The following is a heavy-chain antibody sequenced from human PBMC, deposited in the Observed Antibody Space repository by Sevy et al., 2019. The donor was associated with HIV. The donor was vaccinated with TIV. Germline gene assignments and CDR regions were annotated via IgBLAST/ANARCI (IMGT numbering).Heavy chain of an antibody. Sequence: GGSLRFSCAASGFSISGYGMHWVRQAPGKGLEWVAVIWYDGTNKEYADSVKGRFTISRDNSKNTLYLQMNSLRTEDTAVYYCAREDIRVAGIGYYFHSWGQGTLVTVSS. V-gene: IGHV3-33*01. D-gene: IGHD6-19*01. CDR1: GFSISGYG. CDR3: AREDIRVAGIGYYFHS. CDR2: IWYDGTNK. J-gene: IGHJ4*02.